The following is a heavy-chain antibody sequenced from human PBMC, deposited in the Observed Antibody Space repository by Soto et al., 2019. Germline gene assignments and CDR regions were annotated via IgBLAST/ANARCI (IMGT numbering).Heavy chain of an antibody. CDR3: AKGRGTIVVTDAYDI. Sequence: EMLLVESGGGLVQPGRSLRLSCGGSGFSFDDYTMHWVRQAPGKGPEWVASLSWNSGFSGYADSVKGRFTISRDNAQSSVHLQMNNLRTEGTALYYCAKGRGTIVVTDAYDIWGQGTMVTVSS. D-gene: IGHD3-22*01. CDR2: LSWNSGFS. J-gene: IGHJ3*02. V-gene: IGHV3-9*01. CDR1: GFSFDDYT.